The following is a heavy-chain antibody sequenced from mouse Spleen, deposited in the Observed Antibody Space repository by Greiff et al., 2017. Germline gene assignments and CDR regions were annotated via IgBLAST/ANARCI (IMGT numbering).Heavy chain of an antibody. CDR2: ISSGGGNT. CDR1: GFTFSSYA. Sequence: EVQLVESGGGLVKPGGSLKLSCAASGFTFSSYAMSWVRQTPEKRLEWVATISSGGGNTYYPDSVKGRFTISRDNAKNTLYLQMSSLKSEDTAMYYCARLVITGYFDYWGQGTTLTVSS. J-gene: IGHJ2*01. D-gene: IGHD2-4*01. V-gene: IGHV5-9-3*01. CDR3: ARLVITGYFDY.